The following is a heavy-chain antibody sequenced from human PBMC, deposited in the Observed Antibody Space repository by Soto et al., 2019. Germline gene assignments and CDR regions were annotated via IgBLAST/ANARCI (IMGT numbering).Heavy chain of an antibody. CDR1: GGSFSGYF. CDR2: VRHDGIT. D-gene: IGHD3-9*01. V-gene: IGHV4-34*01. CDR3: ARGPYRDWPIAAY. Sequence: QVQIQQWGAGLLKPSETLSLTCAVSGGSFSGYFWTWIRQPPGQGLEWIAEVRHDGITSYKSSLKSRVSISVDTSASQISLKLISVTAADTALYYCARGPYRDWPIAAYWGQGILVTVSS. J-gene: IGHJ4*02.